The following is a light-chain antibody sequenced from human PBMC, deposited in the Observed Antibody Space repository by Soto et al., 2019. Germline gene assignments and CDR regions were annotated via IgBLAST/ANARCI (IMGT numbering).Light chain of an antibody. V-gene: IGKV1-13*02. CDR2: DAS. CDR3: QQFNSFPLT. CDR1: QGISSA. Sequence: AIQLTQSPSSLSASIGDRVTITCRASQGISSALAWYQQKPGKAPKLLIYDASSLESGVPSRFGGSGSGTDFTLTISSLQPEDFATYFCQQFNSFPLTFGGGTKVEIK. J-gene: IGKJ4*01.